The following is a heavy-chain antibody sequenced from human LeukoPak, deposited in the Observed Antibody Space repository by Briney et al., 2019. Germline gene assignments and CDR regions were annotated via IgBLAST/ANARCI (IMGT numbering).Heavy chain of an antibody. Sequence: GRSLRLSCAVSGFTFSSYAMHWVRQAPGKGLEWVAVISYDGSNKYYADSVEGRFTISRDNSKNTLYLQMNSLRAEGTAVYYCARENSSGYYYGYYFDYWGQGTLVTVSS. V-gene: IGHV3-30*04. CDR2: ISYDGSNK. CDR1: GFTFSSYA. D-gene: IGHD3-22*01. J-gene: IGHJ4*02. CDR3: ARENSSGYYYGYYFDY.